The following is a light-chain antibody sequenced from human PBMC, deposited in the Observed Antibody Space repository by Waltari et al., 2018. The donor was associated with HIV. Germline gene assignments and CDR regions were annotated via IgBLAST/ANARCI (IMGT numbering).Light chain of an antibody. CDR1: HGISAH. CDR3: QQLNSYPHT. CDR2: LAS. Sequence: DIQLTQSPSFLSASVGDRITITCRASHGISAHLAWYQQKPGKAPNLLIYLASTLQSGVPSRFSGSVSGTEFTLTISSLQPEDFATYDWQQLNSYPHTFGGGTKVEIK. J-gene: IGKJ4*01. V-gene: IGKV1-9*01.